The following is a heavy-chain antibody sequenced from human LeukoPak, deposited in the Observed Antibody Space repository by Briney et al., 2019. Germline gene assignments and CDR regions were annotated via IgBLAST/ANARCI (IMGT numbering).Heavy chain of an antibody. J-gene: IGHJ4*02. CDR2: ISGSGGST. CDR3: AKSSGSYPYLRHFDY. Sequence: GGSLRLSCAASGFTFSSYAMSWVRRAPGKGLEWVSAISGSGGSTYNADSVKGRFTISSDNSKNTLYLQMNSLRAEDTAVYYCAKSSGSYPYLRHFDYWGQGTLVTVSS. CDR1: GFTFSSYA. V-gene: IGHV3-23*01. D-gene: IGHD1-26*01.